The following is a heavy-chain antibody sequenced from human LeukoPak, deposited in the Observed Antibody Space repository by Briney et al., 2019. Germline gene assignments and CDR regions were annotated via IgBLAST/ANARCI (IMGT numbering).Heavy chain of an antibody. CDR1: GFTFSDYY. V-gene: IGHV3-23*01. CDR3: SRFKEATVTTWVLSYYYYGMDV. CDR2: ISGSGGST. J-gene: IGHJ6*02. D-gene: IGHD4-17*01. Sequence: PGGSLRLSCAASGFTFSDYYMSWIRQAPGKGLEWVSAISGSGGSTYYADSVKGRFTISRDNSKNTLYLQMNSLRAEDTAVYYCSRFKEATVTTWVLSYYYYGMDVWGQGTTVTVSS.